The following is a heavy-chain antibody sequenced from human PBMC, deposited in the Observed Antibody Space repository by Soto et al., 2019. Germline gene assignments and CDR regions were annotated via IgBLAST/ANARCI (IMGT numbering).Heavy chain of an antibody. D-gene: IGHD4-4*01. Sequence: SETLSLTCTVSGGSVTNSSCYWGWIRQSPGKGLERIGSVYHRGRSYSKSSVNSRVTISVDTSKNQFSLNLNSVNASDTAVYFCVTQPTTVINQADFGYWGPGALVTVS. V-gene: IGHV4-39*01. CDR3: VTQPTTVINQADFGY. CDR1: GGSVTNSSCY. J-gene: IGHJ4*02. CDR2: VYHRGRS.